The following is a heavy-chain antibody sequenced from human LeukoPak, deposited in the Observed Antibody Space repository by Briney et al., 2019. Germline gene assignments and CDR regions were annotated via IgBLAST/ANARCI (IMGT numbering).Heavy chain of an antibody. D-gene: IGHD2-15*01. CDR1: GGSFSGYY. CDR2: INHSGST. CDR3: AREYCSGGSCLGEDY. J-gene: IGHJ4*02. V-gene: IGHV4-34*01. Sequence: SETLSLTCAVYGGSFSGYYWSWIRQPPGKGLEWIGEINHSGSTNCNPSLKSRVTISVDTSKNQFSLKLSSVTAADTAVYYCAREYCSGGSCLGEDYWGQGTLVTVSS.